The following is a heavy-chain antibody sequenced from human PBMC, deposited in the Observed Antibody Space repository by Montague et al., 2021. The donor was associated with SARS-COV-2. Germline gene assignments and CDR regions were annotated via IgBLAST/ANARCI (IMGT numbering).Heavy chain of an antibody. CDR2: INTSGNT. Sequence: TLSLTCTVSGASITSGGYYWTWIRQPAGKGLEWIGRINTSGNTDYNPSLSSRVTILVDTSRNHFSLKLYSVTAADTATYFCPRDPSNYDMLTGYYGFYYCGLDGRGQGTTVTVSS. CDR3: PRDPSNYDMLTGYYGFYYCGLDG. D-gene: IGHD3-9*01. CDR1: GASITSGGYY. V-gene: IGHV4-61*02. J-gene: IGHJ6*02.